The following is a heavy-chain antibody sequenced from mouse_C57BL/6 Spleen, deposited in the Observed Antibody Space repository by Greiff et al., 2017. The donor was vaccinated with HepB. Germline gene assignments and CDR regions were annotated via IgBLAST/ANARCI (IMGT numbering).Heavy chain of an antibody. V-gene: IGHV5-17*01. CDR1: GFTFSDYG. CDR2: ISSGSSTI. D-gene: IGHD2-13*01. J-gene: IGHJ4*01. CDR3: AKIYYDDLYYAMDY. Sequence: EVKLMESGGGLVKPGGSLKLSCAASGFTFSDYGMHWVRQAPEKGLEWVAYISSGSSTIYYADTVKGRFTISRDNAKNTLFLQMTSLRSEDTAMYYCAKIYYDDLYYAMDYWGQGTSVTVSS.